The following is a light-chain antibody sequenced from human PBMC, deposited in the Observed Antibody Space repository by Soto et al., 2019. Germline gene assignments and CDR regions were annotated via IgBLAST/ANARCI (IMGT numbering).Light chain of an antibody. J-gene: IGKJ1*01. Sequence: DIQMTQSPSSLSASVGDRVTISCRASQGIANYLAWYQQKPGKVPELLIYAASTLNSGVPSRFSGSRSGTDFTLTISILQPEDGAIYYWQQYSSAPWTFGQGTNVEIK. CDR2: AAS. CDR3: QQYSSAPWT. V-gene: IGKV1-27*01. CDR1: QGIANY.